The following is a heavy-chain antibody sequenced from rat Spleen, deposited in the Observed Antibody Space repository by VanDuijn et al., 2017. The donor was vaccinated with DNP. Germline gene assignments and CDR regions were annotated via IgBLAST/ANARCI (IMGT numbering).Heavy chain of an antibody. Sequence: EVQLVESGGGLVQPGRSMKLSCAASGFTFSNYGMHWIRQAPTKGLEWVASISPSGGSTYYRDSVKGRFTISRDNAKSTLYLQMDSLRSEDTASYYCARQRMYTTGWFAYWGQGTLVTVS. D-gene: IGHD1-6*01. V-gene: IGHV5-19*01. CDR2: ISPSGGST. CDR3: ARQRMYTTGWFAY. J-gene: IGHJ3*01. CDR1: GFTFSNYG.